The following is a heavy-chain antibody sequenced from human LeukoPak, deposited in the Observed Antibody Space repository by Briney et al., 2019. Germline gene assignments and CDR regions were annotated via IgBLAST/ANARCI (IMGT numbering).Heavy chain of an antibody. CDR2: IYYSGST. CDR3: ARLEGIYRHYFDY. D-gene: IGHD3-10*01. CDR1: GGSISSYY. J-gene: IGHJ4*02. Sequence: SETLSLPCTVSGGSISSYYWSWIRQPPGKGLEWIGYIYYSGSTNYNPSLKSRVTISVDTSKNQFSLKLSSVTAADTAVYYCARLEGIYRHYFDYWGQGTLVTVSS. V-gene: IGHV4-59*08.